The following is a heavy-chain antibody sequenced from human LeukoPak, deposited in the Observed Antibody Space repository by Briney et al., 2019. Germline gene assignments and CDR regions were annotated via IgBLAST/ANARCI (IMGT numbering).Heavy chain of an antibody. Sequence: ASVKVSCKVSGYTLTELSMHWVRQAPGKGLEWMGGFDPEDGETIYAQKFQGRVTMTEDTSTDTAYMELNSLRSEDTAVYYCAKGKSGHFDYFDYWGQGTLVTVAS. J-gene: IGHJ4*02. CDR3: AKGKSGHFDYFDY. CDR2: FDPEDGET. D-gene: IGHD3-3*01. CDR1: GYTLTELS. V-gene: IGHV1-24*01.